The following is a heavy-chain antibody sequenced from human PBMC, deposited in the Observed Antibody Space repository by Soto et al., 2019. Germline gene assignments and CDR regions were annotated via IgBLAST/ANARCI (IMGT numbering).Heavy chain of an antibody. D-gene: IGHD3-16*01. CDR3: AREHGDYVWGSYPRSVYYVDY. V-gene: IGHV1-69*01. CDR1: GGTFSSYA. Sequence: QVQLVQSGAEVKKPGSSVKVSCKASGGTFSSYAISWVRQAPGQGLEWMGGIIPIFGTANYAQKFQGRVTITEDESTSTAYMELSSLRSEDTAVYYCAREHGDYVWGSYPRSVYYVDYWGQGTLVTVSS. CDR2: IIPIFGTA. J-gene: IGHJ4*02.